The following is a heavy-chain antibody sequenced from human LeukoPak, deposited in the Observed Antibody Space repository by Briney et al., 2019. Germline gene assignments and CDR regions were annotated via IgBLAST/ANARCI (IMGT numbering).Heavy chain of an antibody. CDR3: ARWTAELPHYYYYYMDV. Sequence: PGGSLRLSCAASGFTFSSYWMSWVRQAPGKGLEWVANIKQDGSEKYYVDSVKGRFTISRDNAKNSLYLQMNSLRAEDTAVYYCARWTAELPHYYYYYMDVWGKGTTVTVSS. V-gene: IGHV3-7*01. D-gene: IGHD1-26*01. J-gene: IGHJ6*03. CDR1: GFTFSSYW. CDR2: IKQDGSEK.